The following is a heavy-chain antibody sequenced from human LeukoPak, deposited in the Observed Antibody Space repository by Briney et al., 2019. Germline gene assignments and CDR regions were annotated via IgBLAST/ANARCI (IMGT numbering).Heavy chain of an antibody. J-gene: IGHJ4*02. CDR2: IYYSGST. Sequence: SETLSLTCTVSGGSISSSSYYWGWIRQPPGKGLEWIGSIYYSGSTYYNPSLKSRVTISVDTSKNQFSLKLSSVTAADTAVYYCALARGGSFDYWGQGTLVTVSS. CDR1: GGSISSSSYY. CDR3: ALARGGSFDY. D-gene: IGHD1-26*01. V-gene: IGHV4-39*07.